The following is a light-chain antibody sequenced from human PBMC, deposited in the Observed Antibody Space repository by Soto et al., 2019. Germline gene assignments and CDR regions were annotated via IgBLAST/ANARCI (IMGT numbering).Light chain of an antibody. CDR3: SSYGGSNNFVV. Sequence: QSALTQPPSASGSPGQSVTISCTGTSSDVGGYNYVSWYQHHPGKAPKLILYDVIKRPSGVPDPFSGSKSGNTASLTVSGLQAEDEADYYCSSYGGSNNFVVFGGGTKVTVL. J-gene: IGLJ2*01. V-gene: IGLV2-8*01. CDR2: DVI. CDR1: SSDVGGYNY.